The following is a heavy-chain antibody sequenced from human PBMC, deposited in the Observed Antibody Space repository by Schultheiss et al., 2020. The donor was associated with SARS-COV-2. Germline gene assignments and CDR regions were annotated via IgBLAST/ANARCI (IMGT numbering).Heavy chain of an antibody. CDR3: ARGIAVAGTGNYYYYYYMDV. Sequence: SETLSLTCAVYGGSFSGYYWSWIRQPPGKGLEWIGEINHSGSTNYNPSLKSRVTISVDTSKNQFSLKMSSVTAADTAVYYCARGIAVAGTGNYYYYYYMDVWGKGTTVTVSS. V-gene: IGHV4-34*01. CDR2: INHSGST. J-gene: IGHJ6*03. D-gene: IGHD6-19*01. CDR1: GGSFSGYY.